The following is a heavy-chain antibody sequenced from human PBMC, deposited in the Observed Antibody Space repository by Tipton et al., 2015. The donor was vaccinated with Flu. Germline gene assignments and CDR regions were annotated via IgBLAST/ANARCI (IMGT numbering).Heavy chain of an antibody. Sequence: GLVKPSETLSLRCTVSGYSISSAYYWGWIRQSPGEGLEWIGSVYPGGTSYNPSLKSRVTISVDTSKSQFSLMLRSVTAADTAVYYCARLSYYDVDLKNFYFDYWGQGALVTVSS. CDR2: VYPGGT. V-gene: IGHV4-38-2*02. J-gene: IGHJ4*02. D-gene: IGHD3-10*02. CDR3: ARLSYYDVDLKNFYFDY. CDR1: GYSISSAYY.